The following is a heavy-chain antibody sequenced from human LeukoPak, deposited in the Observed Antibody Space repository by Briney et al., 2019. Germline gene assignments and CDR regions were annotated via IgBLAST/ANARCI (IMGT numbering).Heavy chain of an antibody. CDR1: GFTFSSYA. CDR2: ISYDGSNK. CDR3: ARDEWFGELMNYYYYGMDV. V-gene: IGHV3-30*04. Sequence: SGGSLRLSCAASGFTFSSYAMHWVRQAPRKGLEWVAVISYDGSNKYYADSVKGRFTISRDNSKNTLYLQMNSLRAEDTAVYYCARDEWFGELMNYYYYGMDVWGKGTTVTVSS. J-gene: IGHJ6*04. D-gene: IGHD3-10*01.